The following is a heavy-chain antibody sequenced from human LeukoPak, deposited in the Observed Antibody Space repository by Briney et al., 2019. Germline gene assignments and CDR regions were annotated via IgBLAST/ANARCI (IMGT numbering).Heavy chain of an antibody. J-gene: IGHJ4*02. CDR1: GFTFSSYA. CDR2: ISGSGGST. CDR3: AKPQNLYCSGGSRFGFDY. D-gene: IGHD2-15*01. Sequence: PGGSLRLSCAASGFTFSSYAMSWVRQAPGKGLEWVSAISGSGGSTYYADSVKGRFTISRDNSKNTLYLQMNSLRAEDTAVYYCAKPQNLYCSGGSRFGFDYWGQGTLVTVSS. V-gene: IGHV3-23*01.